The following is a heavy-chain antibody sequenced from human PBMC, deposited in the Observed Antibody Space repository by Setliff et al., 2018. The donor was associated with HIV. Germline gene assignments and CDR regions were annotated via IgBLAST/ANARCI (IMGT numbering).Heavy chain of an antibody. CDR1: GFTFSSYE. Sequence: PGGSLRLSCAASGFTFSSYEMNWVRQAPGKGLEWVAFISYDGSKKYDADSVKGRFTISRDNSKNTVYLQMNSLRAEDTAVYYCATLSSNWHLDYWGQGTLVTVSS. CDR3: ATLSSNWHLDY. J-gene: IGHJ4*02. V-gene: IGHV3-30*04. D-gene: IGHD6-13*01. CDR2: ISYDGSKK.